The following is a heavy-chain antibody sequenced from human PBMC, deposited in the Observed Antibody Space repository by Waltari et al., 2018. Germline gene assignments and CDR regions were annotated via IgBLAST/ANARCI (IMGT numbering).Heavy chain of an antibody. CDR3: ARGTRGGYYFDY. Sequence: QVQLQQWGAGLLKPSETLSLTCAVYGGSFSGYYWSWIRQPPGKGLEWIGEINQSEGTNYNPSLKRRVTISVETSKNQFSLKLSSVTAADTAVYYWARGTRGGYYFDYWGQGTLVTVSS. V-gene: IGHV4-34*01. J-gene: IGHJ4*02. CDR2: INQSEGT. D-gene: IGHD2-15*01. CDR1: GGSFSGYY.